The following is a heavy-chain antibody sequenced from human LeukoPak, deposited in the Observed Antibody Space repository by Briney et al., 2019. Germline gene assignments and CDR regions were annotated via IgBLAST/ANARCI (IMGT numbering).Heavy chain of an antibody. V-gene: IGHV3-30-3*01. Sequence: GGSLRLSCAASGFTFSSYAMHWVRQAPGKGLEWVAVISYDGSNKYYADSVKGRFTISRDNSKNTLYLQMNSLRAEDTAVYYCARDMYPGTAVAGRVFDYWGQGTLVTVSS. CDR1: GFTFSSYA. D-gene: IGHD6-19*01. J-gene: IGHJ4*02. CDR3: ARDMYPGTAVAGRVFDY. CDR2: ISYDGSNK.